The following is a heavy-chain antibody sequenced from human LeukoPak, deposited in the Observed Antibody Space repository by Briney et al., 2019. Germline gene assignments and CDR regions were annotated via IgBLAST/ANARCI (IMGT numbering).Heavy chain of an antibody. CDR3: ARGPVSTHGMDV. D-gene: IGHD6-13*01. CDR2: RNPNSGRT. J-gene: IGHJ6*02. V-gene: IGHV1-8*01. CDR1: GYTFTNYD. Sequence: ASVKVACKASGYTFTNYDINWVRQATGQGLEWMGWRNPNSGRTGIAQKFQGRLTMTADTSISTAYMELSSLTSDDTAVYYCARGPVSTHGMDVWGQGTTVTVSS.